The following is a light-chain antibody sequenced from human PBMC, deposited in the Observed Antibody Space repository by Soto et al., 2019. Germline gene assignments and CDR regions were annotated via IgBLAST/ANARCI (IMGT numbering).Light chain of an antibody. Sequence: IHLTHSPSSLSASLGYRVTITCRSSQGISSYLAWYQQKPGKAPKLLIYAASTLQSGVPSRFSGSGSGTDFTLTISSLEPEDFAVYYCQQRSNWPPITFGQGTRLEIK. CDR3: QQRSNWPPIT. CDR1: QGISSY. V-gene: IGKV1-9*01. CDR2: AAS. J-gene: IGKJ5*01.